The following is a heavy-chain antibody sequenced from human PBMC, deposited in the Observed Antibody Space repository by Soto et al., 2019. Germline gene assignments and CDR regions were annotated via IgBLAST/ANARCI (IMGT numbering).Heavy chain of an antibody. V-gene: IGHV3-23*01. CDR1: GFTFSNYA. CDR3: AKDFYYDSSGYSHFDY. J-gene: IGHJ4*02. D-gene: IGHD3-22*01. Sequence: GGSLRLSCAASGFTFSNYAMNWVRQAPGKGLEWVSAISGSGGTTYYADSVKGRFTISRDNSKNTLYLQMNSLRAEDTAVYYCAKDFYYDSSGYSHFDYWGQGTLVTVSS. CDR2: ISGSGGTT.